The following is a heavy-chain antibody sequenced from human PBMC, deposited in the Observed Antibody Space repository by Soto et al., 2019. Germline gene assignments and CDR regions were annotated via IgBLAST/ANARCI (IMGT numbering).Heavy chain of an antibody. Sequence: SETLSLTCAVSGGSISSGGYSWSWIRQPPGKGLEWIGYIYYSGSTYYNPSLKSRVTISVDTSKNQFSLKLSSVTAADTAVYYCARYYDILTGYSIFDYSGQGTLVTVSS. D-gene: IGHD3-9*01. V-gene: IGHV4-30-2*03. J-gene: IGHJ4*02. CDR1: GGSISSGGYS. CDR3: ARYYDILTGYSIFDY. CDR2: IYYSGST.